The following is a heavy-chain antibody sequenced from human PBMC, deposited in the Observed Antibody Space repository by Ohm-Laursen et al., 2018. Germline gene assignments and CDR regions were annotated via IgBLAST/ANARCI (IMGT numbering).Heavy chain of an antibody. Sequence: SLRLSCSASGFTFSSYGMHWVRQAPGKGLEWVAVIWYDGSNKYYADSVKGRFTISRDNSKNTLYLQMNSLRAEDTAVYYCARRSMVRGALDYWGQGTLVTVSS. CDR2: IWYDGSNK. D-gene: IGHD3-10*01. J-gene: IGHJ4*02. V-gene: IGHV3-33*01. CDR3: ARRSMVRGALDY. CDR1: GFTFSSYG.